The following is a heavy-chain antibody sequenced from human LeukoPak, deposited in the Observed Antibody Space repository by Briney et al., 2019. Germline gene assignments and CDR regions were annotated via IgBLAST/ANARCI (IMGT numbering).Heavy chain of an antibody. CDR2: LNPNNGGT. CDR3: ASYCPSSCNAGDTFDI. V-gene: IGHV1-2*02. D-gene: IGHD2-2*01. Sequence: ASVKVSCKASGYTFTGHYLHWVRQAPGQGLEWMGWLNPNNGGTKYAQKFQGRVTMTRDTSITTAYMELSSLRSDDTAVYYCASYCPSSCNAGDTFDIWGQGTVVAVSS. CDR1: GYTFTGHY. J-gene: IGHJ3*02.